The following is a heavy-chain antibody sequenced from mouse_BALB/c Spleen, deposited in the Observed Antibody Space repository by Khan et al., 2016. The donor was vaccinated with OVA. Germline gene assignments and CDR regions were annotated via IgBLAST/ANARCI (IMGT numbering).Heavy chain of an antibody. CDR1: GYTFTTYW. V-gene: IGHV1-7*01. Sequence: VQLQQSGAELAKPGASVKMSCKASGYTFTTYWMHWVKQRPGQGLEWIGCINPSTGYTEYNQKFKDKATLTADKSSSTAYMQLSSLTSEDSAVYYCARSTIPYYFDYWGQGTTLTVSS. CDR3: ARSTIPYYFDY. J-gene: IGHJ2*01. CDR2: INPSTGYT. D-gene: IGHD1-1*01.